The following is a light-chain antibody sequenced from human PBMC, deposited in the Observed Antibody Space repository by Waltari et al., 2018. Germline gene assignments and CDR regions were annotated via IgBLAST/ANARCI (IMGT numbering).Light chain of an antibody. V-gene: IGLV2-14*03. J-gene: IGLJ2*01. CDR2: GVT. CDR1: SSDVGGSNY. Sequence: QSALTQPASVSGSPGQSLTISCTGTSSDVGGSNYVPWYQQHPGGAPRLMIYGVTNRPSGVSIRFSGSKSGNTASLTISGLQPEDEAYYYCSSYTTSDTLIFAGGTKLTVL. CDR3: SSYTTSDTLI.